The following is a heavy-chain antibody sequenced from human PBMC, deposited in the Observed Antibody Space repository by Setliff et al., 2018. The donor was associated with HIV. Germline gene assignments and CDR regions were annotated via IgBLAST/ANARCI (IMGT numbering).Heavy chain of an antibody. D-gene: IGHD3-9*01. CDR1: GGSISSYY. CDR3: ARGDIYWHDASGYAFDT. Sequence: SETLSLTCTVSGGSISSYYWSWIRQPPGKGLEWIGYIYYSGSANYNPSLKSRVTISVDTSKNQFSLNLNSVTAADTAVYHCARGDIYWHDASGYAFDTWGQGTMVTVSS. CDR2: IYYSGSA. V-gene: IGHV4-59*08. J-gene: IGHJ3*02.